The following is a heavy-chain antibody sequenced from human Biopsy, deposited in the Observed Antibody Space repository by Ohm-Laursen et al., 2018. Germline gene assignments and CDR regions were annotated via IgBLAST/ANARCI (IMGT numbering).Heavy chain of an antibody. V-gene: IGHV1-69*01. CDR3: VGGQRGPPIGVTVPGDAFDL. CDR2: RIPYFNTI. CDR1: GVTFDTYA. Sequence: SSVKVSCKASGVTFDTYAFGWVRRAPGQGLEWMGGRIPYFNTIYYARNFQDRAVITADRSARTTDMQLSGLRPDDTAVYYCVGGQRGPPIGVTVPGDAFDLWGPGTMVTVSP. J-gene: IGHJ3*01. D-gene: IGHD2/OR15-2a*01.